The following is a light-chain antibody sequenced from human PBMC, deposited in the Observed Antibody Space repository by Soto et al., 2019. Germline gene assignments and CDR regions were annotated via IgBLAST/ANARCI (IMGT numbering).Light chain of an antibody. CDR1: SSDVDAYKY. Sequence: QSALTQPTSVSGSPGQSITISCTGTSSDVDAYKYVSWYQQHPGKAPKLMIYEVSNRPSGVSNRFSGSKSGNTASLTISGLQAEDEADYYCSTYAISNTEFGGGTQLTVL. CDR3: STYAISNTE. CDR2: EVS. V-gene: IGLV2-14*01. J-gene: IGLJ2*01.